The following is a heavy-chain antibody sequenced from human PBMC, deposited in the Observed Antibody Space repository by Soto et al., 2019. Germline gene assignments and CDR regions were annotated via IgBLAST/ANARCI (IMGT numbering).Heavy chain of an antibody. CDR1: GFTFSDYY. Sequence: GGSLRLSCAASGFTFSDYYMSWIRQAPGKGLEWVSYISSSGSTIYYADSVKGRFTISRDNAKNSLYLQMNSLRAEDTAVYYCARVPMNYYGSGSYYNDYYYYYMDVWGKGTTVTVSS. V-gene: IGHV3-11*01. D-gene: IGHD3-10*01. J-gene: IGHJ6*03. CDR3: ARVPMNYYGSGSYYNDYYYYYMDV. CDR2: ISSSGSTI.